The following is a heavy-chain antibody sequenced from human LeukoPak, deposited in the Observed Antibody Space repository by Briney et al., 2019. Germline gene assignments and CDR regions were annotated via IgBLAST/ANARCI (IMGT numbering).Heavy chain of an antibody. Sequence: NRGASLKISCKGSGYSFTNYWIGWVRQMPGKGLEWMGIIYPGDSDTRYSPSFQGQVTFSADKSISTAYLQWSSLKASDTAMYYCARHGGSYYYDSGSRYFDYWGQGTLVTVSS. CDR2: IYPGDSDT. CDR3: ARHGGSYYYDSGSRYFDY. D-gene: IGHD3-10*01. V-gene: IGHV5-51*01. J-gene: IGHJ4*02. CDR1: GYSFTNYW.